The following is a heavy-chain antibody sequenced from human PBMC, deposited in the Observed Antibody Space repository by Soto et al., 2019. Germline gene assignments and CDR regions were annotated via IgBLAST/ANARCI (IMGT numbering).Heavy chain of an antibody. CDR3: ARGRGMVRGVIMVRKIDYYYYYGMDV. V-gene: IGHV4-34*01. J-gene: IGHJ6*02. CDR1: GGSFSGYY. D-gene: IGHD3-10*01. Sequence: SETLSLTCAVYGGSFSGYYWSWIRQPPGKGLEWIGEINHSGSTNYNPSLKSRVTISVDTSKNQFSLKLSSVTAADTAVYYCARGRGMVRGVIMVRKIDYYYYYGMDVWGQGTTVTVS. CDR2: INHSGST.